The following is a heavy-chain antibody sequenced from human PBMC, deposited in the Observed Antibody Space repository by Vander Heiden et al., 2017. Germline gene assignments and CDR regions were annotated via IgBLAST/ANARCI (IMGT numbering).Heavy chain of an antibody. Sequence: QVPLQESRPGLAKPSDTLSLTCPLLRGPIRSYYWSWIRQHPGQALQRMGYIYYSGSTNYNPSLKSRVTISVDTAKNQFSLRLSSVTAADTAVYYCARAAFGELLWDYWGQGTLVTVSS. J-gene: IGHJ4*02. CDR2: IYYSGST. CDR3: ARAAFGELLWDY. V-gene: IGHV4-59*07. D-gene: IGHD3-10*01. CDR1: RGPIRSYY.